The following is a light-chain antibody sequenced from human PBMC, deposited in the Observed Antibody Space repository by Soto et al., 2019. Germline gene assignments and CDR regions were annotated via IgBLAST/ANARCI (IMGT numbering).Light chain of an antibody. Sequence: DIVMTQSPDSLAMSLGERATINCKSSQSVLASSNNKNFLAWYQQKPGQPPKLLIYGASTRESGVPDRFRGSVSGTDFTLTISSLQAEDVAVYYCQYYYSSPLTFGGGTNVDIK. J-gene: IGKJ4*01. CDR2: GAS. CDR3: QYYYSSPLT. V-gene: IGKV4-1*01. CDR1: QSVLASSNNKNF.